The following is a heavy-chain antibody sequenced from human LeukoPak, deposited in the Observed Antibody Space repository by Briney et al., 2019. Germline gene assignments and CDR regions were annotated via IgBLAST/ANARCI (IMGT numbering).Heavy chain of an antibody. Sequence: SETLSLTCAVSGGSISSGGSSWSWIPQPPGKGLEWIGYIYQSRSTYYRPSLKSRVTISVDRSKNQFALKVSSVTAADTAVYYCTTSRPYISSWYGKADYWGQGTLVTVSS. CDR2: IYQSRST. V-gene: IGHV4-30-2*01. CDR3: TTSRPYISSWYGKADY. D-gene: IGHD6-13*01. J-gene: IGHJ4*02. CDR1: GGSISSGGSS.